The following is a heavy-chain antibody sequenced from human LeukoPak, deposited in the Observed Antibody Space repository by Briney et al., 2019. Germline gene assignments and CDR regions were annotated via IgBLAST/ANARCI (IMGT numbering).Heavy chain of an antibody. V-gene: IGHV3-53*01. J-gene: IGHJ4*02. Sequence: PGGSLRLSCAASGFTVITNDMTWVRQAPGKGLEWVPVLYSDGNTKYADSVQGRFTISRDNPKNTLYLEMSSLSPDDTAVYYCARGVEPLAANTLAYWGQGTLVTVSS. CDR1: GFTVITND. CDR3: ARGVEPLAANTLAY. CDR2: LYSDGNT. D-gene: IGHD1-14*01.